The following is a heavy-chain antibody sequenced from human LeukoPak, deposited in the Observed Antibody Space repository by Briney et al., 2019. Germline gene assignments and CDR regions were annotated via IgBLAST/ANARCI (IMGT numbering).Heavy chain of an antibody. CDR1: GGSISSSSYS. CDR2: IYYSGNT. V-gene: IGHV4-39*01. D-gene: IGHD6-13*01. Sequence: SETLSLTCTVSGGSISSSSYSWGWIRQPPGKGLEWIGSIYYSGNTYYNPSLKSRVTISVDTSKNQFSLKLSSVTAADTAVYYCARAAFSSSKGGRWFDPWGQGTLVTVSS. J-gene: IGHJ5*02. CDR3: ARAAFSSSKGGRWFDP.